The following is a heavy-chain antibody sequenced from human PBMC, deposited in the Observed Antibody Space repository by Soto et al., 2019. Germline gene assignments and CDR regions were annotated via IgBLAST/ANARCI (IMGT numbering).Heavy chain of an antibody. Sequence: PGESLKISCAASGFIFSSYGIHWVRQAPGKGLEWVSLIAYDGINRYYADSVKGRFTMSRDNSKNTVYLQMDSLRGEDTAVYYCAKIRSSSSSYYFYSGMDVWGQGTTVTVSS. D-gene: IGHD6-6*01. CDR3: AKIRSSSSSYYFYSGMDV. CDR1: GFIFSSYG. J-gene: IGHJ6*02. CDR2: IAYDGINR. V-gene: IGHV3-30*18.